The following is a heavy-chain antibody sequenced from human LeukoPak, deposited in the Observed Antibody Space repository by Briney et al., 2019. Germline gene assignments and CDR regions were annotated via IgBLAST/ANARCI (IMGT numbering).Heavy chain of an antibody. Sequence: GESLKISCKGSGYSFTSYWIGWVRQMPGKGLEWMGIIYPGDSDTRYSPSFQGQVTISADKSISTAYLQWSNLKASDAAMYYCARGGRRLAAAGRGYFDYWGQGTLVTVSS. D-gene: IGHD6-13*01. V-gene: IGHV5-51*01. CDR1: GYSFTSYW. CDR3: ARGGRRLAAAGRGYFDY. CDR2: IYPGDSDT. J-gene: IGHJ4*02.